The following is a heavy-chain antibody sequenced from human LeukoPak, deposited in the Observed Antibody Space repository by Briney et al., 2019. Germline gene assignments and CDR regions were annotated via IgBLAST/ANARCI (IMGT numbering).Heavy chain of an antibody. J-gene: IGHJ3*02. CDR2: ISSDSTYI. Sequence: GGSLRLSCAVSGFTFSTYTMNWVRQPPGKGLEWVSSISSDSTYIHYADSLTGRFTISRDNAKNSLFLHMNSLRAEDTAMYFCARGPTNYAFDIWGQGTKVTVSS. V-gene: IGHV3-21*01. CDR3: ARGPTNYAFDI. CDR1: GFTFSTYT.